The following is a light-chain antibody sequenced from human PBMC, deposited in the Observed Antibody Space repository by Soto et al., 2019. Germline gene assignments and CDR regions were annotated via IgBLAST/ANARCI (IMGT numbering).Light chain of an antibody. Sequence: QSVLTQPASVSASPGQSITISCTGTSSDVGGYDLVSWYQQRPGKAPKLMIYEGNKRPSGVSNRFSGSESGNTASLTISGLQAEDDADYYCCSYAGVSGVFGGGTKLTVL. J-gene: IGLJ3*02. CDR1: SSDVGGYDL. CDR2: EGN. CDR3: CSYAGVSGV. V-gene: IGLV2-23*01.